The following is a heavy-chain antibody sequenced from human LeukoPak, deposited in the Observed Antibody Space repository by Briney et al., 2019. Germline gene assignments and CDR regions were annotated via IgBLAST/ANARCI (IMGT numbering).Heavy chain of an antibody. V-gene: IGHV1-69*13. D-gene: IGHD3-22*01. Sequence: SVKVSCKASGGTFSSYAISWVRQAPGQGLEWMGGINPIFGTANYAQKFQGRVTITADESTSTAYMELSSLRSEDTAVYYCAREGDSSGMFDYWGQGTLVTVSS. CDR3: AREGDSSGMFDY. CDR2: INPIFGTA. CDR1: GGTFSSYA. J-gene: IGHJ4*02.